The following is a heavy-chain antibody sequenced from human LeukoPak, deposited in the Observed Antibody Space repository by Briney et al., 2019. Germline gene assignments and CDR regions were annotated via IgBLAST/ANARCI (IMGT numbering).Heavy chain of an antibody. J-gene: IGHJ4*02. D-gene: IGHD2-15*01. V-gene: IGHV3-7*01. CDR2: IKQDGSEE. Sequence: GGSLRLSCAASGFTFSSYWMSWVRQAPGKGLEWVANIKQDGSEEYYVDSVKGRFTISRDNAKNSLYLQMNSLRAEDTAVYYCARSPYCSGGSCYSPTAFSLDYWGQGTLVTVSS. CDR1: GFTFSSYW. CDR3: ARSPYCSGGSCYSPTAFSLDY.